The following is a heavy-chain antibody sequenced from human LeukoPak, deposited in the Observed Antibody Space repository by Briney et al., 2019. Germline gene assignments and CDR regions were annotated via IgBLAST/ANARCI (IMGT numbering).Heavy chain of an antibody. D-gene: IGHD3-10*01. CDR2: ISFDGSNK. CDR3: ARDWSYSAHPHRFDY. CDR1: GFTFSSHG. Sequence: PGGSLRLSCVASGFTFSSHGIHWVRQAPGKGLEWVAVISFDGSNKYFADSVKGRFTISRDNSKNTQYLQMNSLRAEDTAVYYCARDWSYSAHPHRFDYWGQGTLVTVSS. J-gene: IGHJ4*02. V-gene: IGHV3-30*03.